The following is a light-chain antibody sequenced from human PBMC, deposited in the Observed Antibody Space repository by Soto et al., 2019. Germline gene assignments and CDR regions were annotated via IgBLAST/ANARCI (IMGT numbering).Light chain of an antibody. CDR1: SSEVGSSNL. Sequence: QSVLTQPASVSGSPGQSITFSCTGTSSEVGSSNLVSWFQQHPGKASKLLIYEVIKRPSGVFNRFSGSKSGNTASLTISGLQAEDEADYYCCSYAGSSTHVFGTGTKVTVL. CDR3: CSYAGSSTHV. CDR2: EVI. J-gene: IGLJ1*01. V-gene: IGLV2-23*02.